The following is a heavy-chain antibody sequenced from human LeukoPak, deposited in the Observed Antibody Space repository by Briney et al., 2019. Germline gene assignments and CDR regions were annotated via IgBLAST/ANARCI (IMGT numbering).Heavy chain of an antibody. Sequence: SETLSLTCTVSGGSISSSSYYWGWIRQPPGKGLEGIGHIHYSGGADYNPSLKSRVSMSLDTSKNHFSLRLTSVTAADTGVYFCARAEGAASHIWGQGTMVSVSS. CDR1: GGSISSSSYY. V-gene: IGHV4-39*07. J-gene: IGHJ3*02. D-gene: IGHD3-16*01. CDR2: IHYSGGA. CDR3: ARAEGAASHI.